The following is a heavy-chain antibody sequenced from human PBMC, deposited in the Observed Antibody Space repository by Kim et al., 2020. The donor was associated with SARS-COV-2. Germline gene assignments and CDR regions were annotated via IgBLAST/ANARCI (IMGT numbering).Heavy chain of an antibody. CDR1: GYTFTSYG. CDR2: ISAYNGNT. CDR3: ARDSTLRYFYWLQWFGVDY. Sequence: ASVKVSCKASGYTFTSYGISWVRQAPGQGLEGMGWISAYNGNTNYAQKLQGRVTMTTDTSTSTAYMELRSLRSDDTAVYYCARDSTLRYFYWLQWFGVDYWGQGTLVTVSS. D-gene: IGHD3-9*01. V-gene: IGHV1-18*01. J-gene: IGHJ4*02.